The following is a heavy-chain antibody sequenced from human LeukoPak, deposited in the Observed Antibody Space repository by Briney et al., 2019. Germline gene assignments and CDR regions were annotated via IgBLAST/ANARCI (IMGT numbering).Heavy chain of an antibody. D-gene: IGHD6-13*01. J-gene: IGHJ5*02. CDR2: ISYDGGNK. CDR3: ARGGQQLPNWFDP. Sequence: GGSLRLSCAASGFTFSDYGMHWVRQAPGKGLEWVALISYDGGNKFYADSVRDRFTISRDNAKNSLYLQMNSLRAEDTAVYYCARGGQQLPNWFDPWGQGTLVTVSS. V-gene: IGHV3-30*03. CDR1: GFTFSDYG.